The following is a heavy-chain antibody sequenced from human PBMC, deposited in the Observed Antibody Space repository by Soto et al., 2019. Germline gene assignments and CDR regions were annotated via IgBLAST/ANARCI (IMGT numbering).Heavy chain of an antibody. V-gene: IGHV5-51*01. CDR2: IYPNDSDT. J-gene: IGHJ4*02. CDR1: GYDFSSYW. CDR3: ALTMTTVVTADY. D-gene: IGHD4-17*01. Sequence: GESLKISCKGSGYDFSSYWIGWVRQMPGKGLEWMGIIYPNDSDTRYSPSFQGQVTISADKSINTAYLQWSSLMASDTAIYYCALTMTTVVTADYWGQGTLVTVSS.